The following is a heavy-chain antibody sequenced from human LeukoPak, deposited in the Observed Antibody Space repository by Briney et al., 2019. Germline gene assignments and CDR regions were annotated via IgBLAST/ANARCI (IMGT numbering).Heavy chain of an antibody. Sequence: GGSLRLSCAASGFTFSSYWMSWVRQAPGKGLEWVANIKQDGSEKYYVDSVKGRFTISRDNAKNSLYLQMNSLRAEDTAVNYCARDRGYCSGGSCYSRFDPWGQGTLVTVSS. D-gene: IGHD2-15*01. CDR1: GFTFSSYW. CDR2: IKQDGSEK. V-gene: IGHV3-7*01. CDR3: ARDRGYCSGGSCYSRFDP. J-gene: IGHJ5*02.